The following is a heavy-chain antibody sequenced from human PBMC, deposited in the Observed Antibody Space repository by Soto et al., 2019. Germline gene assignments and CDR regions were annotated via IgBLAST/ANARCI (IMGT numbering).Heavy chain of an antibody. CDR3: ARAGTTVTYDYYYYGMDV. Sequence: GGSLRLSCAASGFTFSSYAMHWVRQAPGKGLEWVAVISYDGSNKYYADSVKGRFTISRDNSKNTLYLQMNSLRAEDTAVYYCARAGTTVTYDYYYYGMDVWGQGTTVTVSS. CDR1: GFTFSSYA. CDR2: ISYDGSNK. D-gene: IGHD4-4*01. J-gene: IGHJ6*02. V-gene: IGHV3-30-3*01.